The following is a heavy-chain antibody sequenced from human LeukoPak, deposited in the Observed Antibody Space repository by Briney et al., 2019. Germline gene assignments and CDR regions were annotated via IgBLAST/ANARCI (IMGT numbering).Heavy chain of an antibody. CDR2: SNDSGGT. Sequence: PPETLSLTCAVYGGTFSGYYWSWIRQPPGKRREGVGESNDSGGTNYNPSLKSRVTISADKSKNPVSLKLTSVTAAATAVYYCARLSVIVGSTLEYYYYYMDVWGQGTTVTVSS. J-gene: IGHJ6*03. D-gene: IGHD1-26*01. CDR3: ARLSVIVGSTLEYYYYYMDV. V-gene: IGHV4-34*01. CDR1: GGTFSGYY.